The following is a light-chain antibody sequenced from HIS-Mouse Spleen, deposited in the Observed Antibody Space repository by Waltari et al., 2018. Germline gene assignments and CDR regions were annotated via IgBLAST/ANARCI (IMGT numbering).Light chain of an antibody. CDR3: YSTDSSGNHKEV. V-gene: IGLV3-10*01. J-gene: IGLJ2*01. CDR2: EDS. CDR1: ALPTKY. Sequence: SYELTQPPSVSVSPGQTARITCSGDALPTKYAYWYQQKSGQAPVLVIYEDSKRPSGIPERFSGSSSGTMATLTISGAQVEDEADYYCYSTDSSGNHKEVFGGGTKLTDL.